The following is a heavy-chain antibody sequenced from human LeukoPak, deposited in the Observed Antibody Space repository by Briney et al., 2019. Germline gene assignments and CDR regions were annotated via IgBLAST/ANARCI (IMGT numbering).Heavy chain of an antibody. V-gene: IGHV3-11*04. CDR3: ARAGGSGWYSPYYYMDV. D-gene: IGHD6-19*01. J-gene: IGHJ6*03. Sequence: PGGSLRLSCAASRFTFSDYYMSWIRQAPGKGLEWVSYMSSSGSNIYYADSVKGRFTISRDNAKNSLYLQMNSLRAEDTAVYFCARAGGSGWYSPYYYMDVWGRGTTVTVSS. CDR1: RFTFSDYY. CDR2: MSSSGSNI.